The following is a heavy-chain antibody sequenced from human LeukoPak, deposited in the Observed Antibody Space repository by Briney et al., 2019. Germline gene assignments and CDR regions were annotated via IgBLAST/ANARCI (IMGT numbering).Heavy chain of an antibody. CDR3: ARERQLERLAFGKEGSAFDY. D-gene: IGHD1-1*01. V-gene: IGHV3-7*01. Sequence: GGSLRLSCTAAGFTFRKHWMSWVRQAIGKGLECVAKIKEDGSEKHYVDSVRGRFTISRDNAKNSLYLQMNRLRAEDTAVYYCARERQLERLAFGKEGSAFDYWGQGTLVTVSS. J-gene: IGHJ4*02. CDR1: GFTFRKHW. CDR2: IKEDGSEK.